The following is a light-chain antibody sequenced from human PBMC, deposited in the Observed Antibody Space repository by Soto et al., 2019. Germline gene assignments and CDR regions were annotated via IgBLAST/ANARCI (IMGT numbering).Light chain of an antibody. CDR2: KAS. Sequence: DIQMTQSPSTLSGSVGDRVTITCRASQTISSWLAWYQQKPGKATKLLIYKASTLKSGVPSRFSGSVSGTEYTLTFSSLQPDDFATYYCQHYNSYSEAFGQGTKVDIK. V-gene: IGKV1-5*03. J-gene: IGKJ1*01. CDR3: QHYNSYSEA. CDR1: QTISSW.